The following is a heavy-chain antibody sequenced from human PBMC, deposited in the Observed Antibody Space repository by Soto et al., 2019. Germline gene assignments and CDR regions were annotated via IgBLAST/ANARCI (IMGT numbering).Heavy chain of an antibody. Sequence: ASVKVSCTASGYTFTSYGISWVRQAPEQGLEWMGWISAYNGNTNYAQKLQGRVTMTTDTSTSTAYMELRSLRSDDTAVYYCARDRSYCGGDCYSPDLDYWGQGTLVTVSS. CDR3: ARDRSYCGGDCYSPDLDY. V-gene: IGHV1-18*01. J-gene: IGHJ4*02. CDR2: ISAYNGNT. D-gene: IGHD2-21*02. CDR1: GYTFTSYG.